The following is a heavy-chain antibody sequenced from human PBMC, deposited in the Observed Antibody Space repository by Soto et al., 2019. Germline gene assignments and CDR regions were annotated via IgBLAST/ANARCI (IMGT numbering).Heavy chain of an antibody. CDR1: GYTFTSYD. V-gene: IGHV1-8*01. Sequence: ASVKVSCKASGYTFTSYDINWVRQATGQGLEWMGWMNPNSGITGYAQKFQGRVTMTRNTSISTAYMELSSLRSEDTAVYYCERGDGGIAAAFYYYMDVWGKGTTVTVSS. J-gene: IGHJ6*03. CDR2: MNPNSGIT. CDR3: ERGDGGIAAAFYYYMDV. D-gene: IGHD6-13*01.